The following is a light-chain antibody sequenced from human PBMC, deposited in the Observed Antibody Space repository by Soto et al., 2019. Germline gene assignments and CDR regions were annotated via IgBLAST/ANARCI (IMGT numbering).Light chain of an antibody. J-gene: IGKJ1*01. CDR1: QSVSSN. CDR3: QQRSNWPRT. V-gene: IGKV3-11*01. CDR2: DVS. Sequence: EIVLTQSPATLSLSPGERATLSCRASQSVSSNLAWYQQKPGQAPRLLIYDVSNRATGIPARFSGSGSGTDFTPTISSLQPEDFAVYHCQQRSNWPRTFGQGTKVDIK.